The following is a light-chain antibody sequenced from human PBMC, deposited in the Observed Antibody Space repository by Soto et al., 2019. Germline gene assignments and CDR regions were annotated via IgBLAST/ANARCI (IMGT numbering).Light chain of an antibody. Sequence: DIQMTQSPSTLSASVGDRVTITCRASQSIGTWLAWYQQKPGKAPKLLIYDASSLESGVPSRFSGSGSGTEFTLTISSLQPDDFATYYCQQYNSYDTFGQGTKVDIK. CDR1: QSIGTW. V-gene: IGKV1-5*01. CDR2: DAS. CDR3: QQYNSYDT. J-gene: IGKJ1*01.